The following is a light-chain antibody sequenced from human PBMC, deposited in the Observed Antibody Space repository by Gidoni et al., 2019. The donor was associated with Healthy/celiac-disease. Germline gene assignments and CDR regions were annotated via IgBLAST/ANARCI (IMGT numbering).Light chain of an antibody. CDR1: QSSSSY. Sequence: IHMTQSPSSLSASVGDRVTITCRASQSSSSYLHWYQQKPGKAPKLLIYAASSLQSGVPSRFSGSGSGTDFTLTISSLQPEDFAMYYCQQSYSTPLTFGGGTKVEIK. J-gene: IGKJ4*01. V-gene: IGKV1-39*01. CDR2: AAS. CDR3: QQSYSTPLT.